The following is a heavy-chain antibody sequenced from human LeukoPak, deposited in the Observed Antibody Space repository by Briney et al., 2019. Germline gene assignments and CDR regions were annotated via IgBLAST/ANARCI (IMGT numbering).Heavy chain of an antibody. V-gene: IGHV3-33*06. CDR1: GFTFSSYG. CDR2: IWYDGSNK. D-gene: IGHD4-23*01. Sequence: GGSLRLSCAASGFTFSSYGMHWVRQAPGKGLEWVAVIWYDGSNKYYADSVKGRFTISRDNSKNTLYLQMNSLRAEDTAVYYCAKQGATVVTPPSRLDYWGQGTLVTVSS. J-gene: IGHJ4*02. CDR3: AKQGATVVTPPSRLDY.